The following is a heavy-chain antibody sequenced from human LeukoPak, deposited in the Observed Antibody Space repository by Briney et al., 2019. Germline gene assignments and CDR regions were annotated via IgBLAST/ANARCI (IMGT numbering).Heavy chain of an antibody. J-gene: IGHJ4*02. V-gene: IGHV1-46*01. CDR2: INPSGGST. D-gene: IGHD6-19*01. Sequence: ASVKVSCKASGYTFTSYYMHWVRQAPGQGREWMGIINPSGGSTSYAQKFQGRVTMTRDTSTSTVYMELSSLRSEDTAVYYCARERGGSGCYEYYFDYWGQGTLVTVSS. CDR3: ARERGGSGCYEYYFDY. CDR1: GYTFTSYY.